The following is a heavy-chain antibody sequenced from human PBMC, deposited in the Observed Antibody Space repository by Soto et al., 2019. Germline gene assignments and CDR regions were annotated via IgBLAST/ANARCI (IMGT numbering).Heavy chain of an antibody. V-gene: IGHV3-11*06. Sequence: GALRLAGAGPGSTFAYSHISWIRQSPGKGLEWLSYISPGSRYPAYADSVKGRFTISRDNAKRSLYLHMMSLTAEDTSIYSCVRGGGGGRFDSWGQGNMVIVSS. D-gene: IGHD2-15*01. CDR3: VRGGGGGRFDS. J-gene: IGHJ4*02. CDR1: GSTFAYSH. CDR2: ISPGSRYP.